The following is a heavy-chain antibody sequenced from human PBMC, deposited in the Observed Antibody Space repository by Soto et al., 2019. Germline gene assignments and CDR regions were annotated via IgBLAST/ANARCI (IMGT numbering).Heavy chain of an antibody. Sequence: EVQLVESGGDLVKPGWSLRLSCAASEFTFANAWISWVRQAPGKGLEWVGRIKSKADGGTTDYAAPVKGRFTISRDESQNTLYLQMNSLKTEDTAVYYCTSLYYGHWSQGTLVTVSS. V-gene: IGHV3-15*01. CDR3: TSLYYGH. D-gene: IGHD4-17*01. CDR1: EFTFANAW. CDR2: IKSKADGGTT. J-gene: IGHJ4*02.